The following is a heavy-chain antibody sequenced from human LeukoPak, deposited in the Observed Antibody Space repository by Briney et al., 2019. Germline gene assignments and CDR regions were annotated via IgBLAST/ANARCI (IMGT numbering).Heavy chain of an antibody. CDR1: GFTFSSYS. V-gene: IGHV3-48*04. CDR2: ISSSSSTI. Sequence: TGGSLRLSCAASGFTFSSYSMNWVRQAPGKGLEWVSYISSSSSTIYYADSVKGRFTISRDNAKNSLYLQMNSLRAEDTAVYYCARVNYYDSSGYYSAPLIDYWGQGTLVTVSS. J-gene: IGHJ4*02. D-gene: IGHD3-22*01. CDR3: ARVNYYDSSGYYSAPLIDY.